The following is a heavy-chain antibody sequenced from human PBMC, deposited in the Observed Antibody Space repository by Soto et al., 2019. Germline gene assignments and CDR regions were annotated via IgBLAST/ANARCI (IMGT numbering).Heavy chain of an antibody. Sequence: SGFTFRTGWLVWVRQTPGKELEWVGPIKTKTDGGTTDYAAPVKGRFTISRDDSKNTLYLQRNSLKTEDTAVYYCNTAPLRDYWGQGTLFTVSS. CDR2: IKTKTDGGTT. V-gene: IGHV3-15*01. CDR3: NTAPLRDY. CDR1: GFTFRTGW. J-gene: IGHJ4*02.